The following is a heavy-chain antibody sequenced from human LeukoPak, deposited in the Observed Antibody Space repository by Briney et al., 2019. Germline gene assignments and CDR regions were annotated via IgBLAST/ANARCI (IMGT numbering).Heavy chain of an antibody. Sequence: ASVKVSCKASGGTFSSYAISWVRQAPGQGLEWVGGIIPIFGTANYAQKFQGRVTITADESTSTAYLELSSLRSEDTAVYYCARDSNGYYYYMDVWGKGTTVTVSS. CDR2: IIPIFGTA. V-gene: IGHV1-69*13. D-gene: IGHD3-22*01. CDR3: ARDSNGYYYYMDV. J-gene: IGHJ6*03. CDR1: GGTFSSYA.